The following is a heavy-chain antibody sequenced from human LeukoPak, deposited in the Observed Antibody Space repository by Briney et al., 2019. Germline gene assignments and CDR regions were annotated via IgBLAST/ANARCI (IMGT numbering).Heavy chain of an antibody. CDR1: GGSISSYY. D-gene: IGHD3-10*01. V-gene: IGHV4-4*07. CDR2: IYTSGST. J-gene: IGHJ4*02. Sequence: PSETLSLTCTVSGGSISSYYWSWIRQPAGKGLEWIGRIYTSGSTNYNPSLKSRVTISVDKSKNQFSLKLSSVTAADTAVYYCARDQVTMVRGGSFDYWGQGTLVTVSS. CDR3: ARDQVTMVRGGSFDY.